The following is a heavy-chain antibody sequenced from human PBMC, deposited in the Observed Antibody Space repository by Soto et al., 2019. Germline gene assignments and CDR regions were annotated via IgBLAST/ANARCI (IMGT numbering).Heavy chain of an antibody. CDR2: ISSSSRHI. D-gene: IGHD6-19*01. J-gene: IGHJ4*02. V-gene: IGHV3-21*01. CDR1: GFTFSTYS. Sequence: EVQLVESGGGLVKPGGSLRLSCAASGFTFSTYSMNWVRQAPGKGLEWVSGISSSSRHIYYADSVKGRFTISRDNAKSSLYLQMNSLRPEDTAVYYCARDLGSGWTLDYWGQGTLVTVSS. CDR3: ARDLGSGWTLDY.